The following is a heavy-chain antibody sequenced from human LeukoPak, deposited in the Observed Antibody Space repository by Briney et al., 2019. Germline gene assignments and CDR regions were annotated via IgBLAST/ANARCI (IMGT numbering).Heavy chain of an antibody. Sequence: SETLSLTCTVSGGSISSSSYYWSWIRQPPGKGLEWIGEINHSGGTNYNPSLESRVTMSVDTSKNQFSLKLTSVTAADTAVYYCARRTVYCTNGECYSVNFDFWGQGNLVTVSS. J-gene: IGHJ4*02. D-gene: IGHD2-8*01. V-gene: IGHV4-39*07. CDR3: ARRTVYCTNGECYSVNFDF. CDR2: INHSGGT. CDR1: GGSISSSSYY.